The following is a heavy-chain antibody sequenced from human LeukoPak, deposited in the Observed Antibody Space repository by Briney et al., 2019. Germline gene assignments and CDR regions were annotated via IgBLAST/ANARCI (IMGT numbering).Heavy chain of an antibody. Sequence: GGSLRLSCAASGFTFNDYYMSWIRQAPGEGLEWISYISGSGDRIYYADSVKGRFTISRDNAKNTLYLQLNSLRAEDTAVYYCARDYAWDSYGLVLDSWGQGALVTVSS. CDR3: ARDYAWDSYGLVLDS. CDR1: GFTFNDYY. CDR2: ISGSGDRI. D-gene: IGHD3-16*02. J-gene: IGHJ4*02. V-gene: IGHV3-11*01.